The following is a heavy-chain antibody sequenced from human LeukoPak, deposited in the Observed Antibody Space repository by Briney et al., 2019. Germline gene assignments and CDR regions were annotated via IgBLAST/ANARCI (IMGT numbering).Heavy chain of an antibody. Sequence: ASVKVSCKASGYTFTSYGISWVRQAPGQGLEWMGWISAYNGNTNYAQKLQGRVTMTTDTSTSTAYMELRSLRSDDTAVYHCAGVNMLRGFYGMDVWGKGTTVTVSS. CDR3: AGVNMLRGFYGMDV. CDR1: GYTFTSYG. D-gene: IGHD2-8*01. J-gene: IGHJ6*04. CDR2: ISAYNGNT. V-gene: IGHV1-18*04.